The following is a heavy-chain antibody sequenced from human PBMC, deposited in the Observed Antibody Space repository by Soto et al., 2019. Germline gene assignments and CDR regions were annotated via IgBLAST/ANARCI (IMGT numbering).Heavy chain of an antibody. CDR2: IYYSGST. J-gene: IGHJ4*02. CDR3: ARHNCGRYYMLPYYFDY. CDR1: GGSISSGSYY. V-gene: IGHV4-39*01. Sequence: SETLSLTCTVSGGSISSGSYYWGWIRQPPGKGLERIGSIYYSGSTYYNPSLKSRVTISVDMSKKQFSLKLSSVTAADTAVYYCARHNCGRYYMLPYYFDYWGQGTLVTVSS. D-gene: IGHD1-26*01.